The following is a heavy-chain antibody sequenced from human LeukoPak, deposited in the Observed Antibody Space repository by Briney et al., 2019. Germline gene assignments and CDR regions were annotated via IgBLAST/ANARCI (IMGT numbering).Heavy chain of an antibody. CDR1: GFTFSNYA. Sequence: GTSLRLSCAASGFTFSNYAMHWVRQAPGKGLEYVSAISSNGGSTYYADSVKGRFSISRDNSKNTLYFQMSSLRAEDTAVYYCVKGTGTKYYYYGMDVWGQGTTVTVSS. V-gene: IGHV3-64D*06. D-gene: IGHD3/OR15-3a*01. J-gene: IGHJ6*02. CDR3: VKGTGTKYYYYGMDV. CDR2: ISSNGGST.